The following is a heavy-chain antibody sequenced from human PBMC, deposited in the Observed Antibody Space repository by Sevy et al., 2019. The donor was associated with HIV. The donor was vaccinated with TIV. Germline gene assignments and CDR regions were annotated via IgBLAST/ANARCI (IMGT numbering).Heavy chain of an antibody. D-gene: IGHD3-22*01. V-gene: IGHV3-21*01. CDR2: ISSSSSYI. CDR3: ARDAALSNYYDSSGYPNAFDI. J-gene: IGHJ3*02. Sequence: GGSLRLSCAASGFTFSSYSMNWVRQAPGKGLEWVSSISSSSSYIYYADSVKGRFNISRDNAKNSLYLQMNSLRAEDTAVYYCARDAALSNYYDSSGYPNAFDIWGQGTMVTVSS. CDR1: GFTFSSYS.